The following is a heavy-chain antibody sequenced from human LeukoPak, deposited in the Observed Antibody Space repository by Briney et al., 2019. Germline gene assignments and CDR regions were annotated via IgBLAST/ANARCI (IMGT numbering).Heavy chain of an antibody. D-gene: IGHD3-22*01. CDR3: ARDAGTRYYYDSSGYSC. CDR1: GYTFTSYG. Sequence: GASVKVSCKASGYTFTSYGISWVRQAPGQGLEWMGWISAYNGNTNYAQKLQGRVTMTTDTSTSTAYMELRSLRSDDTAVYYCARDAGTRYYYDSSGYSCWGQGTLVTVSS. J-gene: IGHJ4*02. V-gene: IGHV1-18*01. CDR2: ISAYNGNT.